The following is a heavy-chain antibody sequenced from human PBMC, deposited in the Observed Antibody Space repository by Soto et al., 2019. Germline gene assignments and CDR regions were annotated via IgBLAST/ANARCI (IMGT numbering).Heavy chain of an antibody. Sequence: SETLSLTCTVSGGSISSGGYYWSWIRQHPGKGLEWIGYVYYSDSINYNPSFKSRVTISVDTSKNQFSLKLSSVTAADTAVYYCARGVTMVRGVIHTPYFDYWGQGTLVTVSS. J-gene: IGHJ4*02. D-gene: IGHD3-10*01. V-gene: IGHV4-31*03. CDR3: ARGVTMVRGVIHTPYFDY. CDR1: GGSISSGGYY. CDR2: VYYSDSI.